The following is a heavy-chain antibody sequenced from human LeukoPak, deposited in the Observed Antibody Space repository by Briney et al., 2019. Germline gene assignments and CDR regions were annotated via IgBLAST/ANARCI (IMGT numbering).Heavy chain of an antibody. CDR1: GGSISSYY. J-gene: IGHJ4*02. CDR3: ARLAYFDYFDY. Sequence: PSETLSLTCTVSGGSISSYYWSWIRQPPGKGLEWIGYIYYSGSTNYNPSLKSRATISVDTSKNQFSLKLSSVTAADTAVYYCARLAYFDYFDYWGQGTLVTVSS. V-gene: IGHV4-59*08. D-gene: IGHD2-21*01. CDR2: IYYSGST.